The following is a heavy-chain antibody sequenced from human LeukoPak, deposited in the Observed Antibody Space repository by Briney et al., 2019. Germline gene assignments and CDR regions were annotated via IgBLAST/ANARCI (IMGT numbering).Heavy chain of an antibody. CDR3: ARHPRRYYYDSSGLFDY. V-gene: IGHV3-20*04. CDR2: INWNGGST. Sequence: TGGSLRLSCAASGFTFDDYGMSWVRQAPGKGLEWVSGINWNGGSTGYADSVKGRFTISRDNAKNSLYLQMNSLRAEDTALYYCARHPRRYYYDSSGLFDYWGQGTLVTVSS. D-gene: IGHD3-22*01. J-gene: IGHJ4*02. CDR1: GFTFDDYG.